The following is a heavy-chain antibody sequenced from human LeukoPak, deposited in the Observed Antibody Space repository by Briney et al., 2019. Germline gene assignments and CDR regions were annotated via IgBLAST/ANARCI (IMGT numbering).Heavy chain of an antibody. V-gene: IGHV3-48*01. J-gene: IGHJ4*02. D-gene: IGHD3-22*01. CDR1: GFTFSSYS. CDR3: AKDSSAGRDY. Sequence: GGSLRLSCAASGFTFSSYSVSWVRQAPVKGLEWLSYISGSSSPIYYADSVKGRFTISRDNAKNSLYLQMNSLRVEDTAVYYCAKDSSAGRDYWGQGTLVTVSS. CDR2: ISGSSSPI.